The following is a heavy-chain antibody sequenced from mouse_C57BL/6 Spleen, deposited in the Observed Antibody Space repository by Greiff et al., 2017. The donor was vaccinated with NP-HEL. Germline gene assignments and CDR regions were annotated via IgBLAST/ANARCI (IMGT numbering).Heavy chain of an antibody. CDR2: IDPSDSET. CDR1: GYTFTSYW. Sequence: VQLQQSGAELVRPGSSVKLSCKASGYTFTSYWMHWVKQRPIQGLEWIGNIDPSDSETHYNQKFKDKATLTVDKSSSTAYMQLSSLTSEDSAVYYCARGGGSSYPYFDYWGQGTTLTVSS. CDR3: ARGGGSSYPYFDY. D-gene: IGHD1-1*01. J-gene: IGHJ2*01. V-gene: IGHV1-52*01.